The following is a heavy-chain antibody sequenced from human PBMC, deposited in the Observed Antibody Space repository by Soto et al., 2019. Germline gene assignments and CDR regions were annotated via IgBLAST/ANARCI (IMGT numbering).Heavy chain of an antibody. CDR2: ISGSGGST. D-gene: IGHD1-1*01. V-gene: IGHV3-23*01. Sequence: PGGSLRLSCAASGFTFSSYAMSWVRQAPGKGLEWVSAISGSGGSTYYADSVKGRFTISRDNSKNTLYLQMNSLRAEDTAVYYCARGVNNWNDGGDDYWGQGPLVTVSS. CDR1: GFTFSSYA. CDR3: ARGVNNWNDGGDDY. J-gene: IGHJ4*02.